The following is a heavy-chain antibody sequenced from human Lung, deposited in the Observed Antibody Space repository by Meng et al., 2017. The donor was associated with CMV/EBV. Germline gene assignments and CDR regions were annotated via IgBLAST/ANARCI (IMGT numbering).Heavy chain of an antibody. V-gene: IGHV4-34*01. CDR3: ARGSSSWYPKYYFDY. D-gene: IGHD6-13*01. J-gene: IGHJ4*02. CDR1: GGSFSGYY. CDR2: INHSGST. Sequence: LXCAVYGGSFSGYYWSWIRQPPGKGLEWIGEINHSGSTNYNPSLKSRVTISVDTSKNQFSLKLSSVTAADTAVYYCARGSSSWYPKYYFDYWGQGXLVTVSS.